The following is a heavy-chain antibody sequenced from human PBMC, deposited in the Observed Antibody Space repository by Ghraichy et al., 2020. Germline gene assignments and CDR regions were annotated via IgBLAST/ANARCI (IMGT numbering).Heavy chain of an antibody. D-gene: IGHD3-22*01. J-gene: IGHJ5*02. CDR3: ARDRSDYYDSSGSSVYNWFDP. Sequence: ASVKVSCKASGYTFTGYYMHWVRQAPGQGLEWMGWINPNSGGTNYAQKFQGRVTMTRDTSISTAYMELSRLRSDDTAVYYCARDRSDYYDSSGSSVYNWFDPWGQGTLVTGSS. V-gene: IGHV1-2*02. CDR2: INPNSGGT. CDR1: GYTFTGYY.